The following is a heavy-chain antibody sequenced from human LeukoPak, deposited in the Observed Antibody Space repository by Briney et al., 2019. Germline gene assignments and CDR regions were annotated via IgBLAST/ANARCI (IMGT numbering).Heavy chain of an antibody. CDR1: GDTFTGHY. V-gene: IGHV1-2*02. CDR2: INPDSGRA. CDR3: ARGPPQLGMHDPFDI. J-gene: IGHJ3*02. D-gene: IGHD7-27*01. Sequence: ASVKVSCKTPGDTFTGHYVHWVRQAPGQGLEWMGWINPDSGRADSAQKFQGTVAMTRDTSLTTVYLELSRLRRDDTAVYFCARGPPQLGMHDPFDIWGQGTTVTVS.